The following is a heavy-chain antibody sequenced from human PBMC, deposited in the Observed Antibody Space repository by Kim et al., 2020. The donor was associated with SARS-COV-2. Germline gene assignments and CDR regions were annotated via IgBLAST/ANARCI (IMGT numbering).Heavy chain of an antibody. Sequence: GGSLRLSCAASGFTFTAYSMHWVRQAPGKGLVWVSRINGDGRTITYADSVKGRFTISKDDAETTLYLQMNSLRAEDTGVYYCAKARFDAWGQGTLITVS. J-gene: IGHJ5*02. CDR2: INGDGRTI. CDR1: GFTFTAYS. CDR3: AKARFDA. V-gene: IGHV3-74*03.